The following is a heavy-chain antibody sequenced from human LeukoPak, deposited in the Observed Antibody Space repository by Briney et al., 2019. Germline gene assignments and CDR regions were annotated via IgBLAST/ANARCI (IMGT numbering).Heavy chain of an antibody. V-gene: IGHV3-23*01. J-gene: IGHJ3*02. CDR1: GLTFSSYA. D-gene: IGHD3-3*01. Sequence: GGSLRLSCAASGLTFSSYAMSWVRQAPGKGLEWVSAISGSGGSTYYADSVKGRFAISRDNSKNTLYLQMNSLRAEDTAVYYCAKDRPTIFGVVNAFDIWGQGTMVTVSS. CDR3: AKDRPTIFGVVNAFDI. CDR2: ISGSGGST.